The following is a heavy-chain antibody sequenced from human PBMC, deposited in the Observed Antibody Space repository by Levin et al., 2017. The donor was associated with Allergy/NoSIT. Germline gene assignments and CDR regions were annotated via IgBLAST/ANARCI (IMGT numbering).Heavy chain of an antibody. J-gene: IGHJ4*02. Sequence: GGSLRLSCGASGFTFSTYGMHWVRQAPGKGLEWVAAISYDGSDKYYADSVKGRFTFSRDNSRNTLYLQMYSLRTEDTAVYYCAKGGPSSGSYALDYWGQGTLVTVSS. CDR3: AKGGPSSGSYALDY. V-gene: IGHV3-30*18. CDR1: GFTFSTYG. D-gene: IGHD1-26*01. CDR2: ISYDGSDK.